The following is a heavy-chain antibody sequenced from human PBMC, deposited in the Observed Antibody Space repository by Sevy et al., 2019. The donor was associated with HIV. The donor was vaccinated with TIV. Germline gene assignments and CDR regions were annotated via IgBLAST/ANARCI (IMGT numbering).Heavy chain of an antibody. D-gene: IGHD2-2*02. V-gene: IGHV1-18*01. Sequence: ASVKVSCKASGYTFTSYGISLVRQAPGQGLEWMGWISAYNGNTNYAQKLQGRVTMTTDTSTSTAYMELRSLRSDDTAVYYCARLLLGYCSSTSCYTEDFDYWGQGTLVTVSS. CDR3: ARLLLGYCSSTSCYTEDFDY. CDR1: GYTFTSYG. J-gene: IGHJ4*02. CDR2: ISAYNGNT.